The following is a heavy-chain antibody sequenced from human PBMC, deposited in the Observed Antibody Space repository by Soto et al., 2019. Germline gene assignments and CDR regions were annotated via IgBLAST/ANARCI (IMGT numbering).Heavy chain of an antibody. CDR1: GFTFSSYS. J-gene: IGHJ5*02. V-gene: IGHV3-21*01. Sequence: PGGSLRLSCAASGFTFSSYSMNWVRQAPGKGLEWVSSISSSSSYIYYADSVKGRFTISRDNAKNSLYLQMNSLRAEDTAVYYCAREGYSSSWYTPDNWFDPWGQGTLVTVSS. CDR3: AREGYSSSWYTPDNWFDP. D-gene: IGHD6-13*01. CDR2: ISSSSSYI.